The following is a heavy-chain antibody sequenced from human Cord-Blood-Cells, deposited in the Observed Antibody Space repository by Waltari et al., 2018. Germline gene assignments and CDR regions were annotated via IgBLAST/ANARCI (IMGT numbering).Heavy chain of an antibody. CDR3: AKDSRKANWNYAGDAFDI. V-gene: IGHV3-30*02. J-gene: IGHJ3*02. CDR1: GFTFSSYG. D-gene: IGHD1-7*01. CDR2: IRYDGSKK. Sequence: QVQLVESGGGVVQPGGSLRLSCAASGFTFSSYGMHWVRQAPGKGLGWVAFIRYDGSKKYYADSVKGRFTISRDNSKNTLYLQMNSLRAEDTAVYYCAKDSRKANWNYAGDAFDIWGQGTMVTVSS.